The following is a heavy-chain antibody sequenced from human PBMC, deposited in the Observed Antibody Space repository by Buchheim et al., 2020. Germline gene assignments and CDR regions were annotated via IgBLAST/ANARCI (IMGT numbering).Heavy chain of an antibody. V-gene: IGHV3-23*01. J-gene: IGHJ2*01. CDR2: ISGSGGST. CDR1: GFTFSSYA. D-gene: IGHD3-22*01. Sequence: EVQLLESGGGLVQPGGSLRLSCAASGFTFSSYAMSWVRQAPGKGLEWVSAISGSGGSTYYADSVKGRFTISRDNSKNTLYLQMNSLRAEDTAVYYCAKGPPYYYDSSGYFNWYFDLWGRGTL. CDR3: AKGPPYYYDSSGYFNWYFDL.